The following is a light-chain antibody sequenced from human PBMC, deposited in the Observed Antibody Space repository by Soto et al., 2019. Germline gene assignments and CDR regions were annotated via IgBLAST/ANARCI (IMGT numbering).Light chain of an antibody. CDR2: GAS. CDR1: QSVSYNN. J-gene: IGKJ1*01. Sequence: ETVLTQSPGPLSLSPGERATLSCRASQSVSYNNLAWYQQKPGQAPRLLLYGASTRATGIPDRFSGSGSGTDFTLTVSRLEPDDFAVYYCQQYGSSPSWTFGQGTKVEIK. CDR3: QQYGSSPSWT. V-gene: IGKV3-20*01.